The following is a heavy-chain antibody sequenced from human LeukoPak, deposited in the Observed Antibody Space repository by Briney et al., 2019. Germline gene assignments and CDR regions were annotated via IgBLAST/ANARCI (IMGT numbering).Heavy chain of an antibody. CDR1: GYTLTELS. CDR2: FDPEDGET. J-gene: IGHJ4*02. Sequence: ASVKVSCKVSGYTLTELSMHWVRQAPGKGLEWMGGFDPEDGETIYAQKFQGRVTMTEDTSTDTAYMELSSLRSEGTAVYYCARGPPHCAGGSCYSDYWGQGTLVTVSS. CDR3: ARGPPHCAGGSCYSDY. D-gene: IGHD2-8*02. V-gene: IGHV1-24*01.